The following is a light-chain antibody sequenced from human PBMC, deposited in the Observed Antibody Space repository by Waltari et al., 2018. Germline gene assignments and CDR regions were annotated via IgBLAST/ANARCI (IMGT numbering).Light chain of an antibody. CDR2: GAS. Sequence: EIVMTQSPHTLSVSPGESATLSCRASQSVSSNLAWYQQKPGQAPRLLIYGASTRATGIPARCSGSGSGTEFTLTISSMQAEDVAVYYCQQYNNWPPYTFGQGTKLEIK. V-gene: IGKV3-15*01. CDR3: QQYNNWPPYT. CDR1: QSVSSN. J-gene: IGKJ2*01.